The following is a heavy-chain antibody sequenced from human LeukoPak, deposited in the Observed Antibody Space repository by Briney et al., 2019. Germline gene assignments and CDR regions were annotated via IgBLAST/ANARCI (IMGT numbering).Heavy chain of an antibody. V-gene: IGHV4-34*01. Sequence: GSLRLSCAASGFTFSSYSMNWIRQPPEKGLEWIGEINHSGSTNYNPSLKSRVSMSVDTSKNQFSLKLTSVTAADTAVYYCVTGRITTGTINDYWGQGTLVTVSS. J-gene: IGHJ4*02. CDR2: INHSGST. CDR1: GFTFSSYS. CDR3: VTGRITTGTINDY. D-gene: IGHD4-11*01.